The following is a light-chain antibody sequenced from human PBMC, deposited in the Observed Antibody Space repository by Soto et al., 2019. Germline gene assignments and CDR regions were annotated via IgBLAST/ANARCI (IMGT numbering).Light chain of an antibody. Sequence: QSVLTQPASVSGSPGQSITISCTGTSSDVGGYNYVAWYQQHPDKAHKLLIYDVSSRPSGVSIRFSGSKSGNTASLTISGLLPEDEADYYCTSYTSISTEVFGTGTKVTVL. CDR1: SSDVGGYNY. CDR2: DVS. CDR3: TSYTSISTEV. J-gene: IGLJ1*01. V-gene: IGLV2-14*01.